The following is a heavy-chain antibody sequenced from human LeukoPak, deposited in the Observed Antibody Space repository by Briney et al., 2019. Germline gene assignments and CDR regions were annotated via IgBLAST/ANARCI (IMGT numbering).Heavy chain of an antibody. D-gene: IGHD3-10*01. CDR3: ARRRGSGSQSFDY. V-gene: IGHV4-39*01. CDR1: GVSISSSTYY. CDR2: IYYTGST. Sequence: SETLSLTCTVSGVSISSSTYYWAWIRQPPGKGLEWIGTIYYTGSTYYNPSLKSRLTISVDTSKNQFSLKLSSVTAADTAVYYCARRRGSGSQSFDYWGQGTLVTAS. J-gene: IGHJ4*02.